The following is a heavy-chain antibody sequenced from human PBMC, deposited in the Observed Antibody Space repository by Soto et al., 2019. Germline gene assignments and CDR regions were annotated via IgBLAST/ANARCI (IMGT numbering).Heavy chain of an antibody. J-gene: IGHJ4*02. Sequence: GGSLRLSCAASGFTFSSYAMSWVRQAPGKGLEWVSAISGSGGSTYYADSVKGRFTMSRDNSKNTLYLQMNSLRAEDTAVYYCAKDPRYNLYPRDQTETGFDYWGQGTLVTVSS. CDR1: GFTFSSYA. V-gene: IGHV3-23*01. CDR2: ISGSGGST. D-gene: IGHD1-20*01. CDR3: AKDPRYNLYPRDQTETGFDY.